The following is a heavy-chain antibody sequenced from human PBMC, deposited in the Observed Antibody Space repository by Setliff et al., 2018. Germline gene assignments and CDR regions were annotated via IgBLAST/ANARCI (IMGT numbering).Heavy chain of an antibody. CDR1: GFTLSSDP. CDR3: VKEEGWDSLQDAFDI. J-gene: IGHJ3*02. Sequence: PGGSLRLSCAASGFTLSSDPMSWVRQAPGKGLEWVSAVSGSGGSTYYADSVKGRFTISRDNSKNTLYLQMNSLRAEDTAVYYCVKEEGWDSLQDAFDIWGQGTMVTVSS. D-gene: IGHD1-26*01. CDR2: VSGSGGST. V-gene: IGHV3-23*01.